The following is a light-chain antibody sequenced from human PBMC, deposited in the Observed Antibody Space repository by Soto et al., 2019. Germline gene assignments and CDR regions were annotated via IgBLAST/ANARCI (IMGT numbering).Light chain of an antibody. CDR2: TAS. V-gene: IGKV1-9*01. CDR1: QGINSY. CDR3: QQRNSYPLT. J-gene: IGKJ4*01. Sequence: QLTQSPSFLSASVGDRLTITCRASQGINSYLAWYQQKPGQAPQLLIYTASTLQSGFPSRFSGSASGTEFTLTISSLQPEDFATDYCQQRNSYPLTFGGGTKVEI.